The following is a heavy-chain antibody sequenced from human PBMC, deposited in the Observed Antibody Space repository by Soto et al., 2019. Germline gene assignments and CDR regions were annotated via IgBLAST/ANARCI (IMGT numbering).Heavy chain of an antibody. CDR2: IHSIRSSI. CDR3: ARAARNADSDY. V-gene: IGHV3-48*02. D-gene: IGHD1-1*01. CDR1: GFTFSSHA. Sequence: EVQLVESGGGLVQPGGSLRLSCAVSGFTFSSHAMNWVRQAPGKGLEWVAYIHSIRSSIYYADSVKGRFTISRDNAKNPLYRPMDSLRDEDTAVYYCARAARNADSDYWGQGTLVTVPS. J-gene: IGHJ4*02.